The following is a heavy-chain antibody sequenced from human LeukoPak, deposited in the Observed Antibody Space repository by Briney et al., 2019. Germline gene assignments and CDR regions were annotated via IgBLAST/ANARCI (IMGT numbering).Heavy chain of an antibody. V-gene: IGHV3-43*01. CDR2: ISWDGGST. D-gene: IGHD3-10*01. J-gene: IGHJ6*03. CDR3: AKDIGRPGESSPLYHKIYYYMDV. CDR1: GFTFDDYT. Sequence: GGSLRLSCAASGFTFDDYTMHWVRQAPGKGLEWVSLISWDGGSTYYADSVKGRFTISRDNSKNSLYLQMNSLRTEDTALYYCAKDIGRPGESSPLYHKIYYYMDVWGKGTTVTVSS.